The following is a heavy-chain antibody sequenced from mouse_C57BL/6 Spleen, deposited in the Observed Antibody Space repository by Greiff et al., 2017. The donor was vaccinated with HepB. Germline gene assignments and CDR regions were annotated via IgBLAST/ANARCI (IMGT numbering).Heavy chain of an antibody. V-gene: IGHV1-4*01. CDR1: GYTFTSYT. CDR3: AREANWDYFDY. Sequence: QVQLKQSGAELARPGASVKMSCKASGYTFTSYTMHWVKQRPGQGLEWIGYINPSSGYTKYNQKFKDKATLTADKSSSTAYMQLSSLTSEDSAVYYCAREANWDYFDYWGQGTTLTVSS. CDR2: INPSSGYT. D-gene: IGHD4-1*01. J-gene: IGHJ2*01.